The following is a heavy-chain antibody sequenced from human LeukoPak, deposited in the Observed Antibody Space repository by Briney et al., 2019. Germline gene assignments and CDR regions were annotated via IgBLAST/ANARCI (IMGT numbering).Heavy chain of an antibody. CDR1: VFTFSIYA. CDR2: ISGSGGGT. Sequence: GGSLRLSCAASVFTFSIYAMSCVHHTPAKGLEWVSTISGSGGGTYYADSVKGRFTLTRDNSMNTLYLQMNSLRAEDTAVYYWAKDVESGRSADYWGQGTLVTISS. CDR3: AKDVESGRSADY. D-gene: IGHD3-10*01. V-gene: IGHV3-23*01. J-gene: IGHJ4*02.